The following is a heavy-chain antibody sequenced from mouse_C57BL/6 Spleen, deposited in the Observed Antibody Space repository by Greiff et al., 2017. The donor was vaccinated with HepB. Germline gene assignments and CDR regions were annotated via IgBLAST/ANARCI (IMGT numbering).Heavy chain of an antibody. CDR3: AGDYPWFAY. V-gene: IGHV1-76*01. CDR1: GYTFTDYY. Sequence: QVQLQQSGAELVRPGASVKLSCKASGYTFTDYYINWVKQRPGQGLEWIARIYPGSGNNYYNEKFKGKATLTAEKSSSTAYMQLSSLTSEDSAVYFCAGDYPWFAYWGQGTLVTVSA. J-gene: IGHJ3*01. D-gene: IGHD2-4*01. CDR2: IYPGSGNN.